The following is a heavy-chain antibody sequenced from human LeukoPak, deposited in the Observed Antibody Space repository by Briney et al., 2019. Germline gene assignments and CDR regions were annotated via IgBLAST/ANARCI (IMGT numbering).Heavy chain of an antibody. V-gene: IGHV3-30*02. CDR2: IWYDGSNK. Sequence: PGGSLRLSCAASGFTFSSYGMHWVRQAPGKGLEWVAVIWYDGSNKYYADSVKGRFTISRDNSKNTLYLQMNSLRAEDTAVYYCAKNGRPPVYYYYGMDVWGQGTTVTVSS. D-gene: IGHD1-1*01. CDR1: GFTFSSYG. CDR3: AKNGRPPVYYYYGMDV. J-gene: IGHJ6*02.